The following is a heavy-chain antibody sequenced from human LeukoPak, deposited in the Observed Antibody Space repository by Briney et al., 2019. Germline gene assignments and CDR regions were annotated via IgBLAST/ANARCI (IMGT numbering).Heavy chain of an antibody. CDR2: INSDGSST. Sequence: PGGSLRLSCAASGFTFSSYWMHWVRQAPGKGRVWVSRINSDGSSTSYADSVKGRFTISRDNAKNTLYLQMNSLRAEDTAVYYCARAPRYSSGWYFDYWGQGTLVTVSS. CDR1: GFTFSSYW. D-gene: IGHD6-19*01. J-gene: IGHJ4*02. V-gene: IGHV3-74*01. CDR3: ARAPRYSSGWYFDY.